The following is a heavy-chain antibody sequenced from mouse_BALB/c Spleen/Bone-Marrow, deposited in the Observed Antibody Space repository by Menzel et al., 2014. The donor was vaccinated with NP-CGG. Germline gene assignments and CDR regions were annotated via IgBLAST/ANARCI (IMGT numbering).Heavy chain of an antibody. CDR3: AREFAY. Sequence: VKLVESGPGLVAPSQSLSITCTVSGSSLTSYGVHWVRRPPGKGLEWLGVIWAGGSTNYNSALMSRLSISKDNSKSQVFLKMNSLQTDDTAMYYCAREFAYWGQGTLVTVSA. CDR1: GSSLTSYG. V-gene: IGHV2-9*02. CDR2: IWAGGST. J-gene: IGHJ3*01.